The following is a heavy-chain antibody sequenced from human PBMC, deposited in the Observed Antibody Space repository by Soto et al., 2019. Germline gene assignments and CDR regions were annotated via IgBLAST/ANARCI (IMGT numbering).Heavy chain of an antibody. CDR2: ISAYTGDT. V-gene: IGHV1-18*01. CDR1: GYIFTSYG. J-gene: IGHJ6*02. D-gene: IGHD2-2*01. CDR3: ARVVVPAARYLGPYIYYYVMDA. Sequence: ASVKVSCKASGYIFTSYGLSWVRQAPGQGLEWMGLISAYTGDTKYTQKFQGRVTITTDTSTSTAYMELSSLRSEDTAVYYCARVVVPAARYLGPYIYYYVMDAWGQGTKVTVSS.